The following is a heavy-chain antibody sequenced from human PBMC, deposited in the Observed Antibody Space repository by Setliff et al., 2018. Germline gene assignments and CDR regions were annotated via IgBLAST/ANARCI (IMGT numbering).Heavy chain of an antibody. V-gene: IGHV3-30-3*01. D-gene: IGHD3-22*01. Sequence: GGSLRLSCAASGLTFSSYAMHWVRQAPGKGLEWVAVISYDGSNKYYADSVKGRFTISRDNSKNTLYLQMNSLRAEDTAVYYCARDPLDYYYDSSGYAFDIWGQGTMVTVSS. CDR2: ISYDGSNK. CDR1: GLTFSSYA. J-gene: IGHJ3*02. CDR3: ARDPLDYYYDSSGYAFDI.